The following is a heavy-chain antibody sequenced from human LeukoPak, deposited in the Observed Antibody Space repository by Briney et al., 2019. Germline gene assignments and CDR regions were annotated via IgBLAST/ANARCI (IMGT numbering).Heavy chain of an antibody. Sequence: PGGSLRLSCAASGFTFSSYSMNWVRQAPGKGLEWVSYISSSSSTIYYADSVKGRFTISRDNAKNSLYLQMNSLRAEDTAVYYCARAGPALAAAGGAFDIWGQGTMVTVSS. CDR3: ARAGPALAAAGGAFDI. J-gene: IGHJ3*02. CDR2: ISSSSSTI. D-gene: IGHD6-13*01. CDR1: GFTFSSYS. V-gene: IGHV3-48*04.